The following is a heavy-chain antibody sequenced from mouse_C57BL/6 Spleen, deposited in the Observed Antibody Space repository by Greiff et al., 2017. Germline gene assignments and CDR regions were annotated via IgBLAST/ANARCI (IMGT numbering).Heavy chain of an antibody. D-gene: IGHD4-1*01. Sequence: EVKLMESGGGLVKPGGSLKLSCAASGFTFSSYAMSWVRQTPEKRLEWVATLSDGGSYTYYPDNVKGRFTISRNNAKNNLYLQMSHLKSEDTAMYYCARDLETGPDYWGQGTTLTVSS. CDR3: ARDLETGPDY. J-gene: IGHJ2*01. CDR2: LSDGGSYT. CDR1: GFTFSSYA. V-gene: IGHV5-4*01.